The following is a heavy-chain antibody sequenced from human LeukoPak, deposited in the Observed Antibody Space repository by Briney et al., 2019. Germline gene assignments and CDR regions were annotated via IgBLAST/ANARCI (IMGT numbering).Heavy chain of an antibody. CDR3: AVDYYDNWFDP. J-gene: IGHJ5*02. V-gene: IGHV6-1*01. D-gene: IGHD3-22*01. Sequence: LGRTYYRSKWYNDYAVCVKSRIPINPDTSKNQFSLQLNSVTPEDTAVYYCAVDYYDNWFDPWGQGTLVTVSS. CDR2: TYYRSKWYN.